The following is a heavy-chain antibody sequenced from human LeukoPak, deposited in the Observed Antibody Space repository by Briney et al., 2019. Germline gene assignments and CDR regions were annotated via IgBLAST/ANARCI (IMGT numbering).Heavy chain of an antibody. CDR2: IYYSGST. CDR1: GGSISSSSSY. D-gene: IGHD3-9*01. V-gene: IGHV4-39*07. Sequence: SETLSLTCTVSGGSISSSSSYWGWIRQPPGKGLEWIGSIYYSGSTNYNPSLKSRVTISVDTSKNQFSLKLSSVTAADTAVYYCAREGDYDILTGYYFIDSWGQGTLVTVSS. CDR3: AREGDYDILTGYYFIDS. J-gene: IGHJ4*02.